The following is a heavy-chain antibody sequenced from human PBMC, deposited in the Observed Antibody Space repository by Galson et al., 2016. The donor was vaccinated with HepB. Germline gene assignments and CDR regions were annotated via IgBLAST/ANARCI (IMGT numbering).Heavy chain of an antibody. CDR3: VGATAYYDSGGHY. CDR2: INWSSDYM. CDR1: GFIFDDYA. V-gene: IGHV3-9*01. J-gene: IGHJ4*02. D-gene: IGHD3-22*01. Sequence: SLRLSCAGSGFIFDDYAMHWVRQAPGKGLEWVASINWSSDYMDYRGSVEGRFTISRDNAKNSLFLEMNNLRIEDTAFYYWVGATAYYDSGGHYWGQGTLVTVSS.